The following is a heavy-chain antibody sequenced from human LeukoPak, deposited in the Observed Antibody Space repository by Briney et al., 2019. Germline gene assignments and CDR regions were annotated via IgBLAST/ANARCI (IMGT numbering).Heavy chain of an antibody. J-gene: IGHJ3*01. D-gene: IGHD2-2*01. CDR3: TTGMCTSTGCHWDDAFDV. V-gene: IGHV3-15*01. Sequence: GGSLRLSCAVSGLTFNNAWMTWVRQAPGKGLEWVGRIKDKTQGAATDYAAPVKGRFTISRDDSKNMVSLKMNSLRSEDAALYYCTTGMCTSTGCHWDDAFDVWGQGTTVTVSS. CDR2: IKDKTQGAAT. CDR1: GLTFNNAW.